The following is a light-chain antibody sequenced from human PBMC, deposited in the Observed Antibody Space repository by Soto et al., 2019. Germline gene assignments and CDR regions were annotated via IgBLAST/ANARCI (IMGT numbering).Light chain of an antibody. CDR3: SSFTSSTTLV. CDR1: SSDVGGYNY. J-gene: IGLJ3*02. Sequence: QSALTQPASVSGSPGQSITISCTGTSSDVGGYNYVSWYQQHPGKVPKLMIYEVSSRPSGVSNRFSGSKSGNTASLTISGLQADDEADYYCSSFTSSTTLVFGGGTKLTVL. CDR2: EVS. V-gene: IGLV2-14*01.